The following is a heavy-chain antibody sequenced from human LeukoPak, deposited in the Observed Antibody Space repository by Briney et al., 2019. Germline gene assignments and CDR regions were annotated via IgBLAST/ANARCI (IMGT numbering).Heavy chain of an antibody. D-gene: IGHD3-22*01. Sequence: GRSLRLSCAAFGFTFSSYGMHWVRQAPGKGLEWVAVISYDGSNKYYADSVKGRFTISRDNSKNTLYLQMNSLRAEDTAVYYCAKAPTYYYDSSGYFDYWGQGTLVTVSS. CDR3: AKAPTYYYDSSGYFDY. CDR2: ISYDGSNK. V-gene: IGHV3-30*18. J-gene: IGHJ4*02. CDR1: GFTFSSYG.